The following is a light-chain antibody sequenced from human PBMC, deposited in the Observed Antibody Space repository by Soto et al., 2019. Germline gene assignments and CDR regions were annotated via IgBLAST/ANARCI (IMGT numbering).Light chain of an antibody. Sequence: ASVGDRVTITCRASQGISNYLAWYQQKPGKAPTLLIYAASNLQSGVPSRFRGSRSGTEFTLTVSSLQPEDFATYYCLQDHDDSWTFGQGTKVDIK. CDR2: AAS. J-gene: IGKJ1*01. V-gene: IGKV1-6*01. CDR3: LQDHDDSWT. CDR1: QGISNY.